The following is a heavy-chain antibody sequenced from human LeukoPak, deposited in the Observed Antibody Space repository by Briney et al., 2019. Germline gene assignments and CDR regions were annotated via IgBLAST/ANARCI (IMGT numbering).Heavy chain of an antibody. CDR2: IYHSGST. CDR3: ASSFVPAALFWYFDL. CDR1: GDSISSSSYY. Sequence: SETLSLTCTVSGDSISSSSYYWGWIRQPPGKGLEWIGYIYHSGSTYYNPSLKSRVTISVDRSKNQFSLKLSSVTAADTAVYYCASSFVPAALFWYFDLWGRGTLVTVSS. J-gene: IGHJ2*01. D-gene: IGHD2-2*01. V-gene: IGHV4-39*07.